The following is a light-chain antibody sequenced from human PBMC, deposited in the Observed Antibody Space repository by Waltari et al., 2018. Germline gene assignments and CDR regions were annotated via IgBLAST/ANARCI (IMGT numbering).Light chain of an antibody. CDR1: RSNIGSNY. V-gene: IGLV1-47*01. CDR2: KNK. CDR3: AAWDDSLSGSYV. Sequence: QSVLTQPPSASGTPGQRVTISCSGSRSNIGSNYVYWSQQLPGTTPKLLIYKNKRRPSGVPDRFSGSKSGTSASLAISGLRSEDEADYYCAAWDDSLSGSYVFGTGTKVTVL. J-gene: IGLJ1*01.